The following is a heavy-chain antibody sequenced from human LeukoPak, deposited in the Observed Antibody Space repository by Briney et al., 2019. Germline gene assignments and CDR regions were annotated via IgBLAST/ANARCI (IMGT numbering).Heavy chain of an antibody. J-gene: IGHJ6*03. Sequence: GGSLRLSSAASGFTFSSYWMSWVRQAPGKGLEWVANIKQDGSEKYYVDSVKGRFTTSRDNAKNSLYLQMNSLRAEDTAVYYCARVYSSRWPYCYYYYMDVWGKGTTVTVSS. CDR3: ARVYSSRWPYCYYYYMDV. CDR1: GFTFSSYW. D-gene: IGHD6-19*01. CDR2: IKQDGSEK. V-gene: IGHV3-7*01.